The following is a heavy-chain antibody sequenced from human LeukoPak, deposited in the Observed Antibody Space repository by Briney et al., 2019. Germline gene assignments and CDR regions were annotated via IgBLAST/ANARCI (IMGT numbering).Heavy chain of an antibody. V-gene: IGHV3-30*03. J-gene: IGHJ4*02. Sequence: GGSLRLSCAASGFTFSNYAMHWVRQAPGKGLEWVALISHDGSSEYYGDSMKGRFTISRDNSRNTFYLQMNSLRAEDTAVYYCASRFEWLSSFDYWGQGTLVTVSP. CDR1: GFTFSNYA. D-gene: IGHD3-3*01. CDR2: ISHDGSSE. CDR3: ASRFEWLSSFDY.